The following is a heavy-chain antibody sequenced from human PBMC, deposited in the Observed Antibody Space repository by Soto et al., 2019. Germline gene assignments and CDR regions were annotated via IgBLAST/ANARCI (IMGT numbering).Heavy chain of an antibody. CDR3: ARDRGRSGYYYMDV. D-gene: IGHD6-25*01. CDR1: GFIFSSYW. V-gene: IGHV3-7*05. J-gene: IGHJ6*03. CDR2: IKSGGSAM. Sequence: GGSLRLSCVGSGFIFSSYWMNWVRQAPGKGLEWVSNIKSGGSAMYYVDSVKGRFTISRDNAKNSLYLQMNSLRAEDTAVYYCARDRGRSGYYYMDVWGKGTTVTVSS.